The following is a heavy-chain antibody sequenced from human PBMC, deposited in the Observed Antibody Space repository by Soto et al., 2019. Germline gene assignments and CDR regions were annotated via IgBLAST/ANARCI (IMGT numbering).Heavy chain of an antibody. CDR3: ARGAILNPFGDDSYYYYGMDV. J-gene: IGHJ6*02. V-gene: IGHV3-33*01. CDR2: IWYDGSNK. CDR1: GFTFSSYG. D-gene: IGHD3-10*01. Sequence: GGSLRLSCAASGFTFSSYGMHWVRQAPGKGLEWVAVIWYDGSNKYYADSVKGRFTISRDNSKNTLYLQMNSLRAEETAVYYCARGAILNPFGDDSYYYYGMDVWGQGTTVTVSS.